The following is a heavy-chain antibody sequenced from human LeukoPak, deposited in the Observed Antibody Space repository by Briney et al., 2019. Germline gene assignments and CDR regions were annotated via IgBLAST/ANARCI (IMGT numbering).Heavy chain of an antibody. CDR2: ISWNSGTI. CDR1: GFTFDDYA. CDR3: ARDPLVVVTASPLNYFDY. D-gene: IGHD2-21*02. J-gene: IGHJ4*02. V-gene: IGHV3-9*01. Sequence: PGRSLRLSCAASGFTFDDYAMNWVRQAPGKGLEWVSGISWNSGTIGYADSVKGRFTISRDNSKNTLYLQMNSLRAEDTAVYYCARDPLVVVTASPLNYFDYWGQGTLVTVSS.